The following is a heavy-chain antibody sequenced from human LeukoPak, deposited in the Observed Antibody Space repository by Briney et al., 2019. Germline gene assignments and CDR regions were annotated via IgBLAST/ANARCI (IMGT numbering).Heavy chain of an antibody. CDR3: ARWPIYGSGSYYGY. V-gene: IGHV1-2*02. CDR1: GYTFSGYY. CDR2: INPNSGGT. D-gene: IGHD3-10*01. J-gene: IGHJ4*02. Sequence: ASVKVSCKASGYTFSGYYMHWVRPAPGQGLEWMGWINPNSGGTHYAQKFQGRVTMTRDTSISTAYMELSRLRSDDTAVYYCARWPIYGSGSYYGYWGQGTLVTVSS.